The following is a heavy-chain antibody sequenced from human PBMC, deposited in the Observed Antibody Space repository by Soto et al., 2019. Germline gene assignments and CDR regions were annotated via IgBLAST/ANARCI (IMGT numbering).Heavy chain of an antibody. CDR1: GFTFSSYA. D-gene: IGHD1-26*01. CDR3: AKLIERWGETDYFDY. J-gene: IGHJ4*02. V-gene: IGHV3-23*01. CDR2: ISGSGGST. Sequence: PGGSLRLSCAASGFTFSSYAMSWVRQAPGKGLEWVSAISGSGGSTYYADSVKSRFTISRDNSKNTLYLQMNSLRAEDTAVYHCAKLIERWGETDYFDYWGQGTLVTSPQ.